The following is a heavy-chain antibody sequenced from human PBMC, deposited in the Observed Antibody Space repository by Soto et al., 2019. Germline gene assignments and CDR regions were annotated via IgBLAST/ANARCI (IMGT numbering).Heavy chain of an antibody. CDR3: PSCMRALRTDDVVDM. J-gene: IGHJ3*02. Sequence: QVQLVQSGAEVKKPGSSVKVSCEASGDTFNKFAISWVRQAPGQGLEWMGGIIPMYGAANSAQKFRDSVSITADESTRTLYMYLRSLISEATAVYFCPSCMRALRTDDVVDMWGNGTVVTVSS. CDR1: GDTFNKFA. CDR2: IIPMYGAA. V-gene: IGHV1-69*01.